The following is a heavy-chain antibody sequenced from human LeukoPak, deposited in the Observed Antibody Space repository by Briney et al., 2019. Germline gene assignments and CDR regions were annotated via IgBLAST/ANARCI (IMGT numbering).Heavy chain of an antibody. CDR3: ASAYDILTGYYMGPLYY. J-gene: IGHJ4*02. CDR1: GYTFTGYY. D-gene: IGHD3-9*01. Sequence: GASVKVSCKASGYTFTGYYMHWVRQAPGQGLEWMGWINPNSGGTNYAQKFQGRVTMTRDTSISTAYMELSRLRSDDTAVYYCASAYDILTGYYMGPLYYWGQGTLVTVSS. CDR2: INPNSGGT. V-gene: IGHV1-2*02.